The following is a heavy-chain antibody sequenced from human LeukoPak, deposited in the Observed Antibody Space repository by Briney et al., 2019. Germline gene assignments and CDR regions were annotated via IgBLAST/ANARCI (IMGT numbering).Heavy chain of an antibody. CDR3: AGGLSGYDYFPSDY. V-gene: IGHV4-30-2*01. Sequence: SETLSLTCTVSGGSISSSSYYWGWIRQPPGKGLECIGYIYHSGSTYYNPSLKSRVTISVDRSKNQFSLKLSSVTAADTAVYYCAGGLSGYDYFPSDYWGQGTLVTVSS. D-gene: IGHD5-12*01. CDR2: IYHSGST. J-gene: IGHJ4*02. CDR1: GGSISSSSYY.